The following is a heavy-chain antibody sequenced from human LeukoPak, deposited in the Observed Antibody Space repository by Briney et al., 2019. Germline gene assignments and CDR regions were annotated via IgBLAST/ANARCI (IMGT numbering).Heavy chain of an antibody. V-gene: IGHV3-7*01. Sequence: PGGSLSLSCAASGFPFRNYWMSWVRQAPGKGLEWVANIKEDGSEKYYVDSVKGRFTISRDNARNSLYLQMNSLRAEDTAVYYCASGRQLGYWGQGTLVTVSS. D-gene: IGHD6-13*01. CDR3: ASGRQLGY. J-gene: IGHJ4*02. CDR1: GFPFRNYW. CDR2: IKEDGSEK.